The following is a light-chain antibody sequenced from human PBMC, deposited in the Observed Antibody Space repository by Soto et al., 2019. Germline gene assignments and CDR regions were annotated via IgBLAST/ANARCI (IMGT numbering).Light chain of an antibody. V-gene: IGKV3D-20*02. CDR2: GAS. Sequence: EIVLTQSPGTVSLSPGERATLYCRASQSVSSSSLAWYQQRPGQAPRLLLYGASTRATGIPARFSGSGSGTAFTLTISNLEPEDFAVYYCQQHSHWPPWTFGQGTKVDI. CDR3: QQHSHWPPWT. CDR1: QSVSSSS. J-gene: IGKJ1*01.